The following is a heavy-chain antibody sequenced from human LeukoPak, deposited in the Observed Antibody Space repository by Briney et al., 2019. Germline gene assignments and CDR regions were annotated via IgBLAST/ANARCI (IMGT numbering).Heavy chain of an antibody. D-gene: IGHD1-26*01. Sequence: ASETLSLTCTVSGVSISSSNSYWGWIRQPPGKGLEWIGSIYYSGSTYYNPSLKSRVTISVDTSKNQFSLKLSSVTAADTAVYYCARHSPVGIYYFDYWGQGTLVTVSS. CDR1: GVSISSSNSY. CDR2: IYYSGST. CDR3: ARHSPVGIYYFDY. J-gene: IGHJ4*02. V-gene: IGHV4-39*01.